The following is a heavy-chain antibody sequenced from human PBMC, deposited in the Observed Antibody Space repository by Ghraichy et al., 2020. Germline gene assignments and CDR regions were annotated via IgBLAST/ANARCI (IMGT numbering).Heavy chain of an antibody. CDR1: GFSLSTSGVG. D-gene: IGHD3-3*01. V-gene: IGHV2-5*02. CDR2: IYWVDDK. CDR3: AHSAYYDFWSGYYTAELGYYFDY. Sequence: SGPTLVKPTQTLTLTCTFSGFSLSTSGVGVGWIRQPPGKALEWLALIYWVDDKRYSPSLKSRLTITKDTSKNQVVLTMTNMDPVDTATYYCAHSAYYDFWSGYYTAELGYYFDYWGQGTLVTVSS. J-gene: IGHJ4*02.